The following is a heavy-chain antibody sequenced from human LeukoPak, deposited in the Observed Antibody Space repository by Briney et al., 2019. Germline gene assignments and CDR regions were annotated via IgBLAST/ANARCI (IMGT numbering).Heavy chain of an antibody. CDR2: ISSSSSYI. Sequence: GGSLRLSCAASGFTFSSYSMNWVRQAPGKGLEWVSSISSSSSYIYYADSVKGRFTISRDNSKNTLYLQMNSLRAEDTAVYYCAKDPSPGILWFGEPFDYWGQGTLVTVSS. V-gene: IGHV3-21*04. D-gene: IGHD3-10*01. CDR1: GFTFSSYS. J-gene: IGHJ4*02. CDR3: AKDPSPGILWFGEPFDY.